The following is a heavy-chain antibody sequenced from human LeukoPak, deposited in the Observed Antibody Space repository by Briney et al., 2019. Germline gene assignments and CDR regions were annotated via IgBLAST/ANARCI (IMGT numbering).Heavy chain of an antibody. CDR2: IYYSGST. J-gene: IGHJ4*02. Sequence: SETLSLTCTVSGGSISSSSYYWGWIRQPPGKGLEWIGSIYYSGSTYYNPSLKSRVTISVDTSKNQFSLKLSSVTAADTAVYYCARANDYGGTSLDYWGQGTLVTVSS. CDR3: ARANDYGGTSLDY. D-gene: IGHD4-23*01. CDR1: GGSISSSSYY. V-gene: IGHV4-39*07.